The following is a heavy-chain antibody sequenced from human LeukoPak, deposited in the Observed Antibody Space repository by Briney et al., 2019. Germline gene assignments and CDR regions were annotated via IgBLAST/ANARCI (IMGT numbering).Heavy chain of an antibody. Sequence: PGGSLRLSCAASGFTVSSNYMSWVRQAPGKGLEWVSVIYSGGSTYYADSVKGRFTISRDNSKNTLYLQMNSLRAEDTAVYYCAKVGGGGTSELKSSLVLRFLEWLSPFDYWGQGTLVTVSS. D-gene: IGHD3-3*01. CDR1: GFTVSSNY. J-gene: IGHJ4*02. V-gene: IGHV3-66*01. CDR3: AKVGGGGTSELKSSLVLRFLEWLSPFDY. CDR2: IYSGGST.